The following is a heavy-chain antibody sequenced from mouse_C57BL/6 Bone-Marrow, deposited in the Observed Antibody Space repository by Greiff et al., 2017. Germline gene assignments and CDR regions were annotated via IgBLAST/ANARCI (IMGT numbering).Heavy chain of an antibody. CDR3: TTRGITTVVGGYFDV. J-gene: IGHJ1*03. Sequence: EVKLVESGAELVRPGASVKLSCTASGFNIKDYYMHWVKQRPEQGLEWIGRIDPEDGDTEYAPKFQGKATMTADTSSNTAYLQLSSLTSEDTAVYYCTTRGITTVVGGYFDVWGTGTTVTVSS. D-gene: IGHD1-1*01. CDR1: GFNIKDYY. CDR2: IDPEDGDT. V-gene: IGHV14-1*01.